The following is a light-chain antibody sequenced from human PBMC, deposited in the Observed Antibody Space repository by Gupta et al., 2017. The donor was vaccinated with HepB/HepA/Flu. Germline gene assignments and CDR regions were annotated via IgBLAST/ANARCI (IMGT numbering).Light chain of an antibody. CDR2: WAS. CDR1: QSVLYSSNNKNY. V-gene: IGKV4-1*01. J-gene: IGKJ2*04. CDR3: QQYDSTPSS. Sequence: DIVMTQSPDSLAVSLGERATINCKSSQSVLYSSNNKNYLAWYQQKPGQPPKLLIYWASTRESGVPDRFSGSGSRTDFTLTISSLQAEDVAVYYCQQYDSTPSSFGQGTKLEIK.